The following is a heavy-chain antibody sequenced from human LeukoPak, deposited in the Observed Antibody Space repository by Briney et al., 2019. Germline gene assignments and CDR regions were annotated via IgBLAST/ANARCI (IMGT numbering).Heavy chain of an antibody. CDR1: GFTFSSYA. V-gene: IGHV3-23*01. D-gene: IGHD1-26*01. J-gene: IGHJ4*02. CDR2: ISGSGGST. CDR3: AKSVGLTTGGYYFDY. Sequence: GGSLRLSCAASGFTFSSYAMSWVRQAPGKGLEWVSAISGSGGSTYYADSVKGRFTISRDNAKNSLYLQMNSQRAEDTALYYCAKSVGLTTGGYYFDYWGQGTLVTVSS.